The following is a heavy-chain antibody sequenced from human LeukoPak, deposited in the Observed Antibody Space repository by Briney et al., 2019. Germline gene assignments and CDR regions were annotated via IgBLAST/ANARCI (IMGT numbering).Heavy chain of an antibody. CDR1: GGSISSSSYY. CDR3: ARVRDSSGYYSRDYYYMDV. CDR2: IYYSGST. J-gene: IGHJ6*03. Sequence: SETLSLTCTVSGGSISSSSYYWGWIRQPPGKRLEWIGSIYYSGSTYYNPSLKSRVTISVDTSKNQFSLKLSSATAADTAVYYCARVRDSSGYYSRDYYYMDVWGKGTTVTVSS. D-gene: IGHD3-22*01. V-gene: IGHV4-39*07.